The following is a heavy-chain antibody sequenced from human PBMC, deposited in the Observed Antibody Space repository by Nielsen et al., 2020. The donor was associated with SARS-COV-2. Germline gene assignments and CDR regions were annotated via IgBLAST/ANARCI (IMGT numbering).Heavy chain of an antibody. J-gene: IGHJ4*02. V-gene: IGHV4-61*08. D-gene: IGHD3-3*01. CDR2: IYYSGST. CDR1: GGSVSSGEHY. Sequence: SETLSLTCTVSGGSVSSGEHYWSWIRQHPGEGPEWIGSIYYSGSTFYNPSLKSRVTISVDTSRNQFSLKLTSVTAADTAVYYCARGSDEGLALWGQGTLVTVSS. CDR3: ARGSDEGLAL.